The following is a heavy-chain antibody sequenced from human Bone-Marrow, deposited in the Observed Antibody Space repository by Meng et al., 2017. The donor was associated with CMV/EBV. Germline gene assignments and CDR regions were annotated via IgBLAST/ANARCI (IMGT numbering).Heavy chain of an antibody. CDR1: GGTFSSYA. V-gene: IGHV1-69*10. Sequence: SVKVSCKASGGTFSSYAISWVRQAPGQGLEWMGGIIPILGIANYAQKFQGRVTITADKSTSTAYMELSSLRSDDTAVYYCARDLPWGVGVVVPAAIQEENAFDIWGQGTMVTVSS. CDR3: ARDLPWGVGVVVPAAIQEENAFDI. D-gene: IGHD2-2*01. CDR2: IIPILGIA. J-gene: IGHJ3*02.